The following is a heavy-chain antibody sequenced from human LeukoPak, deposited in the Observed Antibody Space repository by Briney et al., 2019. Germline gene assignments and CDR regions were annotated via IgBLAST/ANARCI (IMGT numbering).Heavy chain of an antibody. V-gene: IGHV3-11*05. Sequence: GGSLRLSCAASGFTFNDYYMSWIRQAPGKGLEWVSYISSSSFYTNYADSVKGRFTISRDNAKNSLFLQMNSLRAEDTAVYYCARDLVGATPGGYYGMDVWGQGTTVTVSS. J-gene: IGHJ6*02. CDR2: ISSSSFYT. CDR1: GFTFNDYY. CDR3: ARDLVGATPGGYYGMDV. D-gene: IGHD1-26*01.